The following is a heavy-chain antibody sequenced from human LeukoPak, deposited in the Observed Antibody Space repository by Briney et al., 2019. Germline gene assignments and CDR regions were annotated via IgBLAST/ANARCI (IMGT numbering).Heavy chain of an antibody. CDR2: ISPNSGDT. J-gene: IGHJ4*02. CDR3: STEDKYCTSSSCADY. CDR1: GYTFTTFD. D-gene: IGHD2-2*01. V-gene: IGHV1-2*02. Sequence: GPVTVSCKASGYTFTTFDIHWVRQAPRQGLEWMGRISPNSGDTNYAQKFHDRVTMTRDTSISTVYMELNRLISDDTAVYYCSTEDKYCTSSSCADYWGQGTLVTVSS.